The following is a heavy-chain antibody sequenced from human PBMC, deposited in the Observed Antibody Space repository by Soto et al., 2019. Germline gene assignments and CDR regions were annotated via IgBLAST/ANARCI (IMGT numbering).Heavy chain of an antibody. CDR2: MNPNSGDT. CDR3: ARGLRSTDNYYYYGMDV. D-gene: IGHD2-15*01. Sequence: QVQLVQSGAEVKKPGASVKVSCKASGYTFTTYDINWVRQATGQGLEWMGWMNPNSGDTGYAQNLQGRVTMTRNTAISTAYMELSSLRSDDTAVYYCARGLRSTDNYYYYGMDVWGQGTTVTVSS. V-gene: IGHV1-8*01. CDR1: GYTFTTYD. J-gene: IGHJ6*02.